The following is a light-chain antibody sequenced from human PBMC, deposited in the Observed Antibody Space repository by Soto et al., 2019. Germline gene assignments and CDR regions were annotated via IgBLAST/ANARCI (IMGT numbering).Light chain of an antibody. J-gene: IGKJ5*01. CDR3: QQSYSIPAT. Sequence: DIQMTQSPSSLSASVGDRVTITCRASQSIRSYLNWYQQKPGKAPKLLLYAGSSLQSGVPSRFSGSESGIDFTLIINSLHPEEFATYYCQQSYSIPATFGQGTRLEI. V-gene: IGKV1-39*01. CDR2: AGS. CDR1: QSIRSY.